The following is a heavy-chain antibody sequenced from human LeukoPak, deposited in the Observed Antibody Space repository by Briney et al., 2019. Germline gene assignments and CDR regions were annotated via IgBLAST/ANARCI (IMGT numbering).Heavy chain of an antibody. D-gene: IGHD6-19*01. Sequence: PGESLQISCKGFGYSFTSYWIGWVRQLPGKGLEWMGIIYPSDSETRYSPSFQGQVTISADKSISTAYLQWSSLKASDTAMYYCARQSGWTRDYWGQGTLVTVSS. CDR2: IYPSDSET. V-gene: IGHV5-51*01. CDR3: ARQSGWTRDY. CDR1: GYSFTSYW. J-gene: IGHJ4*02.